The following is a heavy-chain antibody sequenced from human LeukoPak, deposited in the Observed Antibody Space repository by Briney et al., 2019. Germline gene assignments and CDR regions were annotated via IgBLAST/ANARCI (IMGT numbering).Heavy chain of an antibody. D-gene: IGHD3-10*01. V-gene: IGHV1-69*05. J-gene: IGHJ6*03. CDR3: ARETGSGSYNDYYYYMDV. Sequence: SVKVSCKASGGTFSSYAISWVRQAPGQGLEWMGGIIPIFGTANYAQKFQGRVTITTDESTSTAYMELSSLRSEDTAVYYCARETGSGSYNDYYYYMDVWGKGTTVTVSS. CDR2: IIPIFGTA. CDR1: GGTFSSYA.